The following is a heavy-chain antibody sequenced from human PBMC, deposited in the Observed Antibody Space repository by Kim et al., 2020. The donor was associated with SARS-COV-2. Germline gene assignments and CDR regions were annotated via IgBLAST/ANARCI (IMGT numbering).Heavy chain of an antibody. CDR1: GFTFSSYG. CDR2: ISYDGSNK. Sequence: GGSLRLSCAASGFTFSSYGMHWVRQAPGKGLEWVAVISYDGSNKYYADSVKGRFTISRDNSKNTLYLQMNSLRAEDTAVYYCAKDLAILGATTSPYYYYGMDVWGQGTTVTVSS. J-gene: IGHJ6*02. V-gene: IGHV3-30*18. D-gene: IGHD1-26*01. CDR3: AKDLAILGATTSPYYYYGMDV.